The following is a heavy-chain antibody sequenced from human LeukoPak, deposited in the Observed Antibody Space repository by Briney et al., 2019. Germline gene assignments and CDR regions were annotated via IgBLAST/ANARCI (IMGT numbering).Heavy chain of an antibody. D-gene: IGHD4-17*01. V-gene: IGHV4-61*01. J-gene: IGHJ6*02. CDR3: ARDGSGNYGDYDVYYYYGMDV. Sequence: SETLSLTCTVSGGSISGSSYYWSWIRQPPGKGLEWIGYIYYSGSTNYNPSLKSRVTISVDTSKNQFSLKLSSVTAADTAVYYCARDGSGNYGDYDVYYYYGMDVWGQGTTVTVSS. CDR2: IYYSGST. CDR1: GGSISGSSYY.